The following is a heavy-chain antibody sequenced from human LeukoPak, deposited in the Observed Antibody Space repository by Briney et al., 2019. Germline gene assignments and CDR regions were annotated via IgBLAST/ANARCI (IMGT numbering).Heavy chain of an antibody. CDR1: GFTFSSYA. CDR3: ARDVAVAATTPFDY. Sequence: GGSLRLPCAASGFTFSSYAMHWVRQAPGKGLEWVAVISYDGSNKYYADSVKGRFTISRDNSKNTLYLQMNSLRAEDTAVYYCARDVAVAATTPFDYWGQGTLVTVSS. J-gene: IGHJ4*02. V-gene: IGHV3-30*04. CDR2: ISYDGSNK. D-gene: IGHD2-15*01.